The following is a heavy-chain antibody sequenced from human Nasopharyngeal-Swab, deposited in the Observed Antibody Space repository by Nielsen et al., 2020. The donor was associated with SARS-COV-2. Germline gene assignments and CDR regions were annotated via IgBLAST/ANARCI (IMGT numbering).Heavy chain of an antibody. V-gene: IGHV3-7*01. J-gene: IGHJ4*02. D-gene: IGHD6-19*01. CDR1: GFTFSSYW. Sequence: GSLRLSCAASGFTFSSYWMSWVRQAPGKGLEWVANIKQDGSEKYYVDSVKGRFTISRDNAKNSLYLQMNSLRAEDTAVYYCARVRRGPNIAVAGTIYYFDYWGQGTLVTVSS. CDR2: IKQDGSEK. CDR3: ARVRRGPNIAVAGTIYYFDY.